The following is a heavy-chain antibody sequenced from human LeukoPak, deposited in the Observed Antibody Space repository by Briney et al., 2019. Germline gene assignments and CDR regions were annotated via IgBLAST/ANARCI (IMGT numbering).Heavy chain of an antibody. CDR1: GFTFSNYA. Sequence: GGSLRLSCAASGFTFSNYAMSWVRQAPGKGLEWVSAISGSGGSTYYADSVKGRFTISRDNSKDTLFLQMNSLRAEDTAVYYCAKDPRKSTMVRGVILFDPWGQGTLVTVSS. CDR3: AKDPRKSTMVRGVILFDP. J-gene: IGHJ5*02. D-gene: IGHD3-10*01. CDR2: ISGSGGST. V-gene: IGHV3-23*01.